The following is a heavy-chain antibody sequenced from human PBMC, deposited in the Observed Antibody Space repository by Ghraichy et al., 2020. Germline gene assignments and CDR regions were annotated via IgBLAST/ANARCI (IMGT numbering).Heavy chain of an antibody. CDR2: IRYEGSNK. J-gene: IGHJ6*02. CDR3: ARESRGGEQLVRRTSHYAYYGMDV. Sequence: GGSLRLSCAASGLTFSSYGMHWVRQAPGKGLEWVAVIRYEGSNKYYADSVKGRFTISRDSSKNTLYLQMNSLRAEDTAVYYCARESRGGEQLVRRTSHYAYYGMDVWGQGTTVTVSS. V-gene: IGHV3-33*01. D-gene: IGHD6-13*01. CDR1: GLTFSSYG.